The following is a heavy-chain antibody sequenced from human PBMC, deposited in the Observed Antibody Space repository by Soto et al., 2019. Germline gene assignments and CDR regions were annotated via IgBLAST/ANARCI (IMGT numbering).Heavy chain of an antibody. J-gene: IGHJ4*02. CDR2: IIPILGIA. V-gene: IGHV1-69*04. CDR1: GGTFSSYT. Sequence: SVKVSCKASGGTFSSYTISWVRQAPGQGLEWMGRIIPILGIANYAQKFQGRVTITADKSTSTAYMELSSLRSEDTAVYYCARDGAYQLHGVPTGGWGQGTLVTVSS. D-gene: IGHD2-2*01. CDR3: ARDGAYQLHGVPTGG.